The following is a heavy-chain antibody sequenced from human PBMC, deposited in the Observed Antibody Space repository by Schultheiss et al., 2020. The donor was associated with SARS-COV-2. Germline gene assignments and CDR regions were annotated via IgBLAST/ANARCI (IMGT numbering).Heavy chain of an antibody. CDR2: IYSGGTT. Sequence: GESLKISCATSGFTFSSYSMIWVRQAPGKGLEWVSVIYSGGTTYFADSVKGRFTISRDNSKNTLYLQMDSLRAEDTAVYYCAATTGYYTNVDFWGLGTLVTVSS. CDR3: AATTGYYTNVDF. V-gene: IGHV3-53*01. CDR1: GFTFSSYS. J-gene: IGHJ4*02. D-gene: IGHD3/OR15-3a*01.